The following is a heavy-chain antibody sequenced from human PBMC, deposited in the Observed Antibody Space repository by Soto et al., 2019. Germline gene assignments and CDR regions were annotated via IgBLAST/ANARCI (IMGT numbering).Heavy chain of an antibody. CDR2: IYPTGKT. CDR1: NGSISSGGYS. J-gene: IGHJ6*02. D-gene: IGHD3-16*01. Sequence: SETLSLTCTVSNGSISSGGYSWSWIRQAPGKGLEWIGYIYPTGKTYYNPSLKNRATLSIDTSQNQFSLQLTSVTAADTAVYYCARAPPGPAPRWGVWGHGTTVTVSS. CDR3: ARAPPGPAPRWGV. V-gene: IGHV4-30-2*01.